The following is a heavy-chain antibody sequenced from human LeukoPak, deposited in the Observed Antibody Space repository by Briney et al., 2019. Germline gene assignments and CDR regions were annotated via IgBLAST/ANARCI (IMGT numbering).Heavy chain of an antibody. D-gene: IGHD3-16*02. Sequence: GASVKVSCKASGYTFTGYYMHWVRQAPGQGLEWMGWINPNSGGTNYAQKFQGRVTMTRDTSISTAYMELSRLRSDDTAVYYCAMTNYDYVWGSYRQGAFDIWGQGTMVTVSS. V-gene: IGHV1-2*02. CDR2: INPNSGGT. CDR3: AMTNYDYVWGSYRQGAFDI. J-gene: IGHJ3*02. CDR1: GYTFTGYY.